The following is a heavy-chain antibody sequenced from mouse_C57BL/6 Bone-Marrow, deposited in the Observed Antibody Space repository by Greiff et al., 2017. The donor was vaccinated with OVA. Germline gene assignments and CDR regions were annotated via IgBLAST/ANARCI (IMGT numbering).Heavy chain of an antibody. CDR3: ALRESYAMDY. CDR1: GFNIKDYY. V-gene: IGHV14-2*01. Sequence: DVKLVESGAELVKPGASVKLSCTASGFNIKDYYMHWVKQRTEQGLEWIGRIDPEDGETKYAPKFQGKATITADTSSNTAYLQLSSLTSEATAVYSCALRESYAMDYWGQGTSVTVSS. J-gene: IGHJ4*01. CDR2: IDPEDGET.